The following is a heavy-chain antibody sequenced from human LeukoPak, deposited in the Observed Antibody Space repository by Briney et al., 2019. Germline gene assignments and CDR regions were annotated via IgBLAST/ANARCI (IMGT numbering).Heavy chain of an antibody. V-gene: IGHV4-59*01. CDR3: ARAITIFGVVIVYFDY. CDR1: GGSISSYY. Sequence: SETLSLTCTVSGGSISSYYWSWIRQPPGKGLEWIGYIYYSGSTNYNPSLKSRVTISVDTSTTQFSLKLSSVTAADTAVYYCARAITIFGVVIVYFDYWGQGTLVTVSS. CDR2: IYYSGST. D-gene: IGHD3-3*01. J-gene: IGHJ4*02.